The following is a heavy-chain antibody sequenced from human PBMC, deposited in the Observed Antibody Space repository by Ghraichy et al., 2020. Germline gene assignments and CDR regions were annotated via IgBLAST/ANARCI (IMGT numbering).Heavy chain of an antibody. CDR3: ARNYSDPSLDY. D-gene: IGHD4-17*01. CDR2: ISGSGGVT. J-gene: IGHJ4*02. V-gene: IGHV3-23*01. Sequence: GESLNISCAASGFTFSNYAMTWVRRAPGKGLEWVSAISGSGGVTYYAASVKGRFTISRDNSKNTLYLQINSLRAEDTAVYYCARNYSDPSLDYWGQGTLVTVSS. CDR1: GFTFSNYA.